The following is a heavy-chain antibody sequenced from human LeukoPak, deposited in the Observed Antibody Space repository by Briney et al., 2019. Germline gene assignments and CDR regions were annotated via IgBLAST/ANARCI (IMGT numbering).Heavy chain of an antibody. J-gene: IGHJ4*02. CDR3: AEAHRNFYDSSGYDFDY. V-gene: IGHV3-9*01. CDR2: ITWNSGSI. D-gene: IGHD3-22*01. Sequence: GGSLRLSCAASGFTFDDYAMHWVRQAPGKGLEWVSGITWNSGSIGYVESVKGRFTISRDNAKNSLYLQMNSLRAEDTALYYCAEAHRNFYDSSGYDFDYWGQGTLVTVSS. CDR1: GFTFDDYA.